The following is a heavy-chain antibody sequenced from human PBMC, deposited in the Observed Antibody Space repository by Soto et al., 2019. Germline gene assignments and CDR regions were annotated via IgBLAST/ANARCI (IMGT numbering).Heavy chain of an antibody. CDR3: AMEGSSSGHDYEY. D-gene: IGHD3-22*01. Sequence: GSLRLSCAASGFTCSDYYINWVRQAPGKGLEWVGRTRNKANSYTTDYAAFVKGRFTISRDDSKNLIYLQMNSLKTEDTAVYYCAMEGSSSGHDYEYCGQGTLVTV. J-gene: IGHJ4*02. V-gene: IGHV3-72*01. CDR1: GFTCSDYY. CDR2: TRNKANSYTT.